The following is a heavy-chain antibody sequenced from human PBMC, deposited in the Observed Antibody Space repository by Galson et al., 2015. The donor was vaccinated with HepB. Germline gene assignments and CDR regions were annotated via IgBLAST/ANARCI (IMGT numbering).Heavy chain of an antibody. CDR2: IYSGGST. J-gene: IGHJ6*02. D-gene: IGHD3-22*01. CDR1: GFTVSSNY. V-gene: IGHV3-66*01. CDR3: ARVKDDSSGYYYYGMDV. Sequence: SLRLSCAASGFTVSSNYMSWVRQAPGKGLEWVSVIYSGGSTYYADSVKGRFTISRDNSKNTLYLQMNSLRAEDTAVYYCARVKDDSSGYYYYGMDVWGQGTTVTVSS.